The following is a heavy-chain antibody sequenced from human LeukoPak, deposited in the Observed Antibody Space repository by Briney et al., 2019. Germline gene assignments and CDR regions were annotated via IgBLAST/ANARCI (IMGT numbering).Heavy chain of an antibody. D-gene: IGHD6-19*01. CDR3: AAAHGYSSGWSYLYGMDV. CDR1: GYTFTGYY. J-gene: IGHJ6*02. CDR2: INPNSGGT. Sequence: ASVKVSCKASGYTFTGYYMHWVRQAPGQGLEWMGWINPNSGGTNYAQKFQGRVTMTRDTSISTAYMELSSLRSEDTAVYYCAAAHGYSSGWSYLYGMDVWGQGTTVTVSS. V-gene: IGHV1-2*02.